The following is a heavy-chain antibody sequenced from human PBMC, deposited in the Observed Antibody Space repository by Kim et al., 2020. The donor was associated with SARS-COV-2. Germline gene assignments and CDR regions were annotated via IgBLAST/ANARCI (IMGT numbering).Heavy chain of an antibody. CDR3: ARDEGGGSYYDAFDI. CDR1: GGTFSSYA. Sequence: SVKVSCKASGGTFSSYAISWVRQAPGQGLEWMGGIIPIFGTANYAQKFQGRVTITADESTSTAYMELSSLRSEDTAVYYCARDEGGGSYYDAFDIWGQGTMVTVSS. D-gene: IGHD1-26*01. CDR2: IIPIFGTA. J-gene: IGHJ3*02. V-gene: IGHV1-69*13.